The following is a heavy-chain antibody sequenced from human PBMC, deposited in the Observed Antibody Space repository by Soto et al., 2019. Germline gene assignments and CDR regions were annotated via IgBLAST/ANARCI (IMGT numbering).Heavy chain of an antibody. V-gene: IGHV3-23*01. D-gene: IGHD1-26*01. CDR3: AKKSGVGATWYFDY. CDR2: LPEIGTNT. CDR1: GFTFSNYG. Sequence: GGSLRLSCTASGFTFSNYGMSWVRQAPGKGLEWVSALPEIGTNTYYADSVKGRFTISRDNSKNTLFLQINNLRAGDTAVYYCAKKSGVGATWYFDYWGQGTLVTVSS. J-gene: IGHJ4*02.